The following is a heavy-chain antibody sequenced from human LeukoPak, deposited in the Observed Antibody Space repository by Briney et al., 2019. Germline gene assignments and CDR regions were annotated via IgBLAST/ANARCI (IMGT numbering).Heavy chain of an antibody. CDR1: GLTFSSYS. V-gene: IGHV3-21*01. J-gene: IGHJ4*02. CDR3: ARDRGYSGYDPTYYFDY. CDR2: ISSSSSYI. D-gene: IGHD5-12*01. Sequence: AGGSLRLSCAASGLTFSSYSMNWVRQAPGKGLEWVSSISSSSSYIYYADSVKGRFTISRDNAKNSLYLQMNSLRAEDTAVYYCARDRGYSGYDPTYYFDYWGQGTLVTVSS.